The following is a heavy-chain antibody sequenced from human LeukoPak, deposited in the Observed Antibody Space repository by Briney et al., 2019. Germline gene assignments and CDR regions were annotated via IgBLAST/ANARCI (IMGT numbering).Heavy chain of an antibody. J-gene: IGHJ4*02. Sequence: SETLSLTCTVSGGSISSNDYYWAWIRQPPGKGLEWIATIFYNGATQYTPSLKSRVTISVDTSKNQFSLKMTSVTAADTAFYYCARELRYSSADTCYSCDYWGRGSLVTVSS. D-gene: IGHD2-15*01. V-gene: IGHV4-39*07. CDR3: ARELRYSSADTCYSCDY. CDR2: IFYNGAT. CDR1: GGSISSNDYY.